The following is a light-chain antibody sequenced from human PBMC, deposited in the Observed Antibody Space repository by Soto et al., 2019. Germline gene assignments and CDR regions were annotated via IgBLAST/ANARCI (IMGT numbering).Light chain of an antibody. V-gene: IGKV3-15*01. CDR3: QQYNNWPYT. CDR2: GAS. Sequence: EIVMTQSPATLSVSPGERATLSCRASQSVSSNVAWYQQKPGQAPRLLIYGASTRATGIPARFSGSGSGTEFTRTISSLQSEDFAVYYCQQYNNWPYTFGQGTKLEIK. CDR1: QSVSSN. J-gene: IGKJ2*01.